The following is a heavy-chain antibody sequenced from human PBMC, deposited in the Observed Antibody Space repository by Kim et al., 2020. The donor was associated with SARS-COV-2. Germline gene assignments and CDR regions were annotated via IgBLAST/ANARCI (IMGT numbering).Heavy chain of an antibody. D-gene: IGHD3-10*01. CDR3: ARGSGSGSYPYYYGLDI. Sequence: SETLSLTCTVSGGSISDYFWSWIRQPPGKGLEWIAYIYYSSDSSGSTNYNPSLKSRVTISVETSKNQFSLKVSSVTAADTAVYYCARGSGSGSYPYYYGLDIWGQGTTVTVSS. CDR1: GGSISDYF. CDR2: IYYSSDSSGST. J-gene: IGHJ6*02. V-gene: IGHV4-59*01.